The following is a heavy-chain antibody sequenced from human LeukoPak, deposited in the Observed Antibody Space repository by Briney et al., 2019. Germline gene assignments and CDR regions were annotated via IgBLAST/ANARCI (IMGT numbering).Heavy chain of an antibody. D-gene: IGHD3-16*01. Sequence: PGGSLRLSCAASGFTFLHYAVHWVRQAPGRGLEWVAVLSFDGAHKYYAESVKGLFTISRDNSNNTLFLQMDSLRIEDTSLYYCVRVRAGGLDYWGQGTLVTVSS. CDR3: VRVRAGGLDY. CDR1: GFTFLHYA. CDR2: LSFDGAHK. V-gene: IGHV3-30*04. J-gene: IGHJ4*02.